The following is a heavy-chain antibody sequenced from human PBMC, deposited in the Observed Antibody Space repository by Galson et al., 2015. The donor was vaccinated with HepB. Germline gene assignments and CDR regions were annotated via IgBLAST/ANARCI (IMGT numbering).Heavy chain of an antibody. CDR1: GFSVNDNN. V-gene: IGHV3-53*01. J-gene: IGHJ4*02. D-gene: IGHD3-16*01. CDR2: VHGNGDI. Sequence: SLRLSCAASGFSVNDNNMGWVRQAPGKGLEWVSVVHGNGDIYYADSVKGRFSTSRDIRMNTLSLHMKSLRAEDTAMYYCASFGGSYIGGWGQGTLVTVSS. CDR3: ASFGGSYIGG.